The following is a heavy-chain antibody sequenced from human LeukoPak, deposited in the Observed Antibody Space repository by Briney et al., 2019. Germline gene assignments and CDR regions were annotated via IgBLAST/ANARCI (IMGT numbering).Heavy chain of an antibody. D-gene: IGHD6-13*01. CDR3: AKPRIAAAGTPGVFDY. CDR2: ISGSGGST. Sequence: GGSLRLSCAASGFTFSSYAMSWVRQAPGKGLEWVSAISGSGGSTYYADSVKGRFTISRDNSKNTLYLQMNSLRAEDTAVYYCAKPRIAAAGTPGVFDYWGQGTLVTVSS. V-gene: IGHV3-23*01. CDR1: GFTFSSYA. J-gene: IGHJ4*02.